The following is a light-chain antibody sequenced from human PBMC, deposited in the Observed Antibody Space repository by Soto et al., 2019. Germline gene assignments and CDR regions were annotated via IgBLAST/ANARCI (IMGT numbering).Light chain of an antibody. CDR3: PSYDSSLSGYV. Sequence: QSALTQPPSVSGAPGQRVTISCTGSSSNIGAGYDVHWYQQLPGTAPKLLIYGNSNRPSGVPDRFSGSKSGTSASLAITGLQAEDEADYYYPSYDSSLSGYVFGTGTKVTVL. CDR2: GNS. V-gene: IGLV1-40*01. J-gene: IGLJ1*01. CDR1: SSNIGAGYD.